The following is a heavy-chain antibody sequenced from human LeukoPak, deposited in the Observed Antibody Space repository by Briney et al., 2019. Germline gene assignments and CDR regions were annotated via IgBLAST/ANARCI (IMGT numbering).Heavy chain of an antibody. CDR3: ARAPNGIAVAGDFDY. Sequence: PSETLSLTCAVSGGSISSGGYSWSWIRQPPGKGLEWIGEINHSGSTNYNPSLKSRVTISVDTSKNQFSLKLSSVTAADTAVYYCARAPNGIAVAGDFDYWGQGTLVTVSS. CDR1: GGSISSGGYS. V-gene: IGHV4-30-2*01. D-gene: IGHD6-19*01. CDR2: INHSGST. J-gene: IGHJ4*02.